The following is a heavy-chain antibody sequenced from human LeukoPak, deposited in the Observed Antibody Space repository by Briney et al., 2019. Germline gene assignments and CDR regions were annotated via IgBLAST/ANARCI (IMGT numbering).Heavy chain of an antibody. Sequence: KTGGSLRLSCAASGFGFSVYWMHWVRQAPGKGLEWVSSISSSSSYIYYADSVKGRFTISRDNAKNSLYLQMNSLRAEDTAVYYCARDPYSGYDFPFDYWGQGTLVTVSS. V-gene: IGHV3-21*01. J-gene: IGHJ4*02. CDR1: GFGFSVYW. CDR2: ISSSSSYI. CDR3: ARDPYSGYDFPFDY. D-gene: IGHD5-12*01.